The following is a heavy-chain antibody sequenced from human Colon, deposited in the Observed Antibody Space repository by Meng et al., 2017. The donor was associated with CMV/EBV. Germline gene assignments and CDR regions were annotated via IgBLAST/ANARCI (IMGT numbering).Heavy chain of an antibody. CDR2: IKEDGSEK. CDR3: TRPFVVEAARSMDV. V-gene: IGHV3-7*01. CDR1: GFTFSSYW. D-gene: IGHD2-15*01. J-gene: IGHJ6*02. Sequence: GGSLRLSCAVSGFTFSSYWMSWVRQAPGKGLEWVAQIKEDGSEKYYVDSVRGRFTIYRDNAKKSVYLQMNSLRAEDTAIYYCTRPFVVEAARSMDVWPRDHGHRLL.